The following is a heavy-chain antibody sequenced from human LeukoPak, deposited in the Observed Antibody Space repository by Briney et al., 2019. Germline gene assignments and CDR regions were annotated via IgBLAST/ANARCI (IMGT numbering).Heavy chain of an antibody. D-gene: IGHD6-6*01. J-gene: IGHJ4*02. CDR3: ARDLYSSSGLFDY. CDR1: GFTFSSYW. V-gene: IGHV3-21*01. Sequence: GGSLRLSCAASGFTFSSYWMNWVRQAPGKGLEWVSSISSSSSYIYYADSVKGRFTISRDNAKNSLYLQMNSLRAEDTAVYYCARDLYSSSGLFDYWGQGTLVTVSS. CDR2: ISSSSSYI.